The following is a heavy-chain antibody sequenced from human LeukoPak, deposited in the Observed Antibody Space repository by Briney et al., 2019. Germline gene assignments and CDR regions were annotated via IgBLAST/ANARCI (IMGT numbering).Heavy chain of an antibody. CDR1: GYSFTSYW. Sequence: GESLKISCKGSGYSFTSYWIGWVRQMPGKGLEWMGIIYPGDSDTRYSPSFQGQVTISADKSISTAYLQWSSLKTSDTAMYYCARPRTTVVTRVDYWGQGTLVTVSS. D-gene: IGHD4-23*01. J-gene: IGHJ4*02. CDR2: IYPGDSDT. CDR3: ARPRTTVVTRVDY. V-gene: IGHV5-51*01.